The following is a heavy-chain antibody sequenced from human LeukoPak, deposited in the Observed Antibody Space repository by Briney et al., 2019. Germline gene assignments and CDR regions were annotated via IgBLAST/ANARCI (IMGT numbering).Heavy chain of an antibody. J-gene: IGHJ6*02. CDR3: ARASFCGGDCPSIYFYGLDV. D-gene: IGHD2-21*02. CDR2: INPYNGGT. Sequence: ASVKVSCRASGYVFTGYHLHGVRQAPGQGLEWMGRINPYNGGTNSPQKFQGRVTMIRATSTSTAYMQLSGLRSDDTAVYYCARASFCGGDCPSIYFYGLDVWGQGTTVIVSS. V-gene: IGHV1-2*06. CDR1: GYVFTGYH.